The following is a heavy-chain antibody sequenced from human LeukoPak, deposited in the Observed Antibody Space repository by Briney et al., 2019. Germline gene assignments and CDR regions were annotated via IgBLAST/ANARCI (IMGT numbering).Heavy chain of an antibody. CDR3: ARGGASTIFGVVIHKLYYYYMDV. V-gene: IGHV4-34*01. Sequence: SETLSLTCAVYGVSFSGYYWSWIRQPPGKGLEWIGEINHSGSTNYNPSLKSRVTISVDTSKNQFSLKLSSVTAADTAVYYCARGGASTIFGVVIHKLYYYYMDVWGKGTTVTVSS. D-gene: IGHD3-3*01. CDR1: GVSFSGYY. CDR2: INHSGST. J-gene: IGHJ6*03.